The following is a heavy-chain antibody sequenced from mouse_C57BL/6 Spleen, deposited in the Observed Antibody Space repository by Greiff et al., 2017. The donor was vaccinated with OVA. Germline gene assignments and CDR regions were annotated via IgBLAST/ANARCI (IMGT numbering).Heavy chain of an antibody. CDR2: INPNNGGT. V-gene: IGHV1-18*01. D-gene: IGHD2-2*01. Sequence: EVQLQESGPELVKPGASVKIPCKASGYTFTDYNMDWVKQSHGKSLEWIGDINPNNGGTIYNQKFKGKATLTVDKSSSTAYMELRSLTSEDTAVYYCARGERAIYYGYGYAMDYWGQGTSVTVSS. CDR3: ARGERAIYYGYGYAMDY. CDR1: GYTFTDYN. J-gene: IGHJ4*01.